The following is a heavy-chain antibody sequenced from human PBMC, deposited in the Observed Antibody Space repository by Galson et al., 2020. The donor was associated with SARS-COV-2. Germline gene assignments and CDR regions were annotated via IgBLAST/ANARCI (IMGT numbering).Heavy chain of an antibody. CDR1: GGSYSGYY. CDR2: INTSRRT. CDR3: AREENFFLVVTATRMCYFDY. J-gene: IGHJ4*02. Sequence: SETLSINCAVYGGSYSGYYWSWIRQHPGHRPERRGEINTSRRTNYNPSLKSRVTISVDTSKNHFSLKLSSVTAADTAVYYCAREENFFLVVTATRMCYFDYLGRGTLATVSS. D-gene: IGHD2-21*02. V-gene: IGHV4-34*01.